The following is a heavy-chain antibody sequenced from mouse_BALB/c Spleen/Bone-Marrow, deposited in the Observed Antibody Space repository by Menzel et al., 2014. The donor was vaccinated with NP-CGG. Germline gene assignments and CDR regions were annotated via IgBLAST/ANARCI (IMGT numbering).Heavy chain of an antibody. J-gene: IGHJ3*01. Sequence: EAKLVESGGGLVKPGGSLKLSCAASGFTFSSYGMSWVRQTPEKRLEWVATISGGDTYTYYPDSVRGRFTISRDNAKNNLYLQMSSLRSEDTALYYCAAITTVAYWGRGTLVTVSA. CDR3: AAITTVAY. CDR2: ISGGDTYT. D-gene: IGHD1-1*01. V-gene: IGHV5-9-2*01. CDR1: GFTFSSYG.